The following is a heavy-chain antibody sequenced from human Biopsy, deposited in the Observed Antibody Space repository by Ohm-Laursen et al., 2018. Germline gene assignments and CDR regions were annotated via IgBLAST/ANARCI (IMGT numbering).Heavy chain of an antibody. D-gene: IGHD3-10*01. CDR3: ARQEFATSPLDY. CDR1: GGSISRSSYY. Sequence: SKTLSLTCIVTGGSISRSSYYWDWIRQPPGKGLEWIGSIYYSGSTYYNPSLKSRVTISADRSKNQFSLKLTSVTAADTAMYYCARQEFATSPLDYWGQGSLVTVSS. V-gene: IGHV4-39*01. CDR2: IYYSGST. J-gene: IGHJ4*02.